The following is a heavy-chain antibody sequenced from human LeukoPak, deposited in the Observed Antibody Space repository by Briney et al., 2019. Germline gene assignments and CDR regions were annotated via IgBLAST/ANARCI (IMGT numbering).Heavy chain of an antibody. J-gene: IGHJ4*02. V-gene: IGHV3-66*01. CDR1: GFTFSSYE. Sequence: DPGGSLRLSCAASGFTFSSYEMNWVRQAPGKGLEWVSVIYSGGSTYYADSVKGRLTISRDNSKNTLYLQINSLRAEDTAVYYCARSSAPLQVGDLDYWGQGTLVTVSS. CDR2: IYSGGST. D-gene: IGHD1-26*01. CDR3: ARSSAPLQVGDLDY.